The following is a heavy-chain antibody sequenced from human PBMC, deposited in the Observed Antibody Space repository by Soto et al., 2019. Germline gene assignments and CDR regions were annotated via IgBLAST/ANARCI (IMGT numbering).Heavy chain of an antibody. D-gene: IGHD5-18*01. J-gene: IGHJ4*02. CDR2: ISYDGSNK. Sequence: QVQLVECGGGVVQPGRSLRLSCAASGFTFSSYAMHWVRQAPGKGLEWVAVISYDGSNKYYADSVKGRFTISRDNSKNTLYLQMNSLRAEDTAVYYCARDLAQLWSCVDYWGQGTLVTVSS. CDR1: GFTFSSYA. CDR3: ARDLAQLWSCVDY. V-gene: IGHV3-30-3*01.